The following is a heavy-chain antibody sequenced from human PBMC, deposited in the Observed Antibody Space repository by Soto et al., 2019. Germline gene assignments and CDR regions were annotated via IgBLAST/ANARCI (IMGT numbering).Heavy chain of an antibody. D-gene: IGHD3-16*01. Sequence: HVQLVQSGAEVKKPGSSVRVSCKAPGGTFSHHAYNWVRQAPGQGLGWMGGILPILDTSDYAQNFQDRVTFTSDEITSTAYLELGSLRSVDTAVYYCARGSLGRPYYFDFWGQGTLVTVSS. CDR2: ILPILDTS. CDR1: GGTFSHHA. CDR3: ARGSLGRPYYFDF. J-gene: IGHJ4*02. V-gene: IGHV1-69*01.